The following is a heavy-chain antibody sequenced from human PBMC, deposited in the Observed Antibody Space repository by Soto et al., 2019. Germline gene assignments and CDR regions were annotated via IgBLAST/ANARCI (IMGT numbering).Heavy chain of an antibody. CDR2: TYYRSKWYN. Sequence: SQTLSLTCAISGDSVSSNSAAWNWIRQSPSRGLEWLGRTYYRSKWYNDYAVSVKSRITINPDTSKNQFSLQLNSVTPEDTAVYYCARYRSDEQWLVQDALDIWGQGTMVTVSS. CDR3: ARYRSDEQWLVQDALDI. D-gene: IGHD6-19*01. J-gene: IGHJ3*02. CDR1: GDSVSSNSAA. V-gene: IGHV6-1*01.